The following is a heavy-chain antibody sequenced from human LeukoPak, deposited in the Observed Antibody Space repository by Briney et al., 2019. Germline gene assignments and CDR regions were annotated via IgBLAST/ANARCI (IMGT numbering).Heavy chain of an antibody. J-gene: IGHJ4*02. CDR3: ARGCMIPGYSSSWYLNY. CDR2: INHSGST. D-gene: IGHD6-13*01. Sequence: PSETLSLTCAVYAGSFSGYYWSWIRQPPGKRLEWIGEINHSGSTNYNPSLKSRVTISVDTSKNQFSLKLSSVTAADTAVYYCARGCMIPGYSSSWYLNYWGQGTLVTVSS. V-gene: IGHV4-34*01. CDR1: AGSFSGYY.